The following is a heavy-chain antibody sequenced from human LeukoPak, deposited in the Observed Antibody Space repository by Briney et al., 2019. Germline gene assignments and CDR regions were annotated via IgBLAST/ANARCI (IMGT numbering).Heavy chain of an antibody. CDR2: INPNSGGT. CDR3: ARRSRSIVRGKPRRNTDYYYYYMDV. D-gene: IGHD3-10*01. Sequence: RASVKVSCKASGYTFTGYYMHWVRQAPGQGLEWMGWINPNSGGTNYAQKFQGRVTMTRDTSISTAYMELSRLRSDDTAVYYCARRSRSIVRGKPRRNTDYYYYYMDVWGKGTTVTISS. CDR1: GYTFTGYY. J-gene: IGHJ6*03. V-gene: IGHV1-2*02.